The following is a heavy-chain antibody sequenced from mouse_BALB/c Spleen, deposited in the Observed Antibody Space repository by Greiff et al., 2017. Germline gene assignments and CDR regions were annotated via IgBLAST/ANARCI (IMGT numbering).Heavy chain of an antibody. J-gene: IGHJ4*01. Sequence: VQLKESGPSLVKPSQTLSLTCSVTGYSITSGYWNWIRKFPGNKLEYMGYISYSGSTYYNPSLKSRISITRDTSKNQYYLQLNSVTTEDTATYYCARSGLYYGYDVRAMDYWGQGTSVTVSS. CDR1: GYSITSGY. V-gene: IGHV3-8*02. CDR3: ARSGLYYGYDVRAMDY. CDR2: ISYSGST. D-gene: IGHD2-2*01.